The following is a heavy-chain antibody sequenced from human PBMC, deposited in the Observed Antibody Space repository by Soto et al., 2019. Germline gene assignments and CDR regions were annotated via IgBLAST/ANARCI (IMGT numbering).Heavy chain of an antibody. J-gene: IGHJ5*01. V-gene: IGHV3-23*01. CDR3: AKLTYPSDSTGYYYERVSGWIDS. CDR1: GFMFSSYA. Sequence: EVQLLESGGGLIQPGGSLRLSCAASGFMFSSYAMSWVRQAPRKGLEWVSSIIASGGTANLADSVEGRCTISRDNSKSTLYLQMNSLRAEDTAVYYCAKLTYPSDSTGYYYERVSGWIDSWGQGTLVTVSS. CDR2: IIASGGTA. D-gene: IGHD3-22*01.